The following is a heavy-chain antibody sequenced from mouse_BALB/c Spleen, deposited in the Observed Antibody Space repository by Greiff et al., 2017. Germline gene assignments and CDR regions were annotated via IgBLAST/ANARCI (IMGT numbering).Heavy chain of an antibody. D-gene: IGHD1-2*01. V-gene: IGHV5-6-5*01. CDR2: ISSGGST. Sequence: EVQLVESGGGLVKPGGSLKLSCAASGFTFSSYAMSWVRQTPEKRLEWVASISSGGSTYYPDSVKGRFTISRDNARNILYLQMSSLRSEDTAMYYCARGTLLRLEFAYWGQGTLVTVSA. CDR1: GFTFSSYA. J-gene: IGHJ3*01. CDR3: ARGTLLRLEFAY.